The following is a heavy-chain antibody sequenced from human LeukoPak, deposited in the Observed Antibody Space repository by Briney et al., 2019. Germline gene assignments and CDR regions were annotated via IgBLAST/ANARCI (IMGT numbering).Heavy chain of an antibody. Sequence: GGSLRLSCAASGFTFSSYGMHWVRQAPGKGLEWVAVISYDGSNKYYADSVKGRFTISRDNSKNTLYLQMNSLRAEDTAVYYCAKSIGRRDYYYYYGMDVWGQGTTVTVSS. CDR2: ISYDGSNK. CDR1: GFTFSSYG. CDR3: AKSIGRRDYYYYYGMDV. V-gene: IGHV3-30*18. J-gene: IGHJ6*02.